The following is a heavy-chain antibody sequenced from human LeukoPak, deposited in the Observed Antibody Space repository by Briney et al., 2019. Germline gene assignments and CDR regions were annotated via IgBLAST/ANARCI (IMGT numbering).Heavy chain of an antibody. D-gene: IGHD5-18*01. CDR2: INYWGHT. J-gene: IGHJ4*02. CDR3: APTYSYTGGGYDY. Sequence: SETLSLTCTVSGGSISGSNYHWGCIRQPPGKGLEWIGSINYWGHTYYNPSPESRVTISVDTSKNQFSLKVSSVTAADTALYYCAPTYSYTGGGYDYWGQGTLVTVSS. CDR1: GGSISGSNYH. V-gene: IGHV4-39*01.